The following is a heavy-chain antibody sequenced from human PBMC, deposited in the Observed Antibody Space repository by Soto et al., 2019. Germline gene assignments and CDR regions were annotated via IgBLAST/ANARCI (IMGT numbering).Heavy chain of an antibody. CDR1: GFTFSSYG. CDR2: IWYDGSNK. Sequence: GGSLRLSCAASGFTFSSYGMHWVRQAPGKGLEWVAVIWYDGSNKYYADSVKGRFTISRDNSKNTLYLQMNSLRAEDTAVYYCAREVGSLRYFDWLSDYHYYYGMDVWGQGTTVTVSS. CDR3: AREVGSLRYFDWLSDYHYYYGMDV. J-gene: IGHJ6*02. V-gene: IGHV3-33*01. D-gene: IGHD3-9*01.